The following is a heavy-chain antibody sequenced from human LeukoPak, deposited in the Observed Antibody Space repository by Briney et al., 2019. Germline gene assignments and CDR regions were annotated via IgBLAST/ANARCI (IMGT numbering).Heavy chain of an antibody. J-gene: IGHJ4*02. CDR3: AKEFEGPIIAVAGTEDYFDY. V-gene: IGHV3-48*03. CDR1: GFTFSTYE. D-gene: IGHD6-19*01. Sequence: GGSLRLSCAASGFTFSTYEMNWVRQAPGQGLEWLSYITRSGSTIYYADSVKGRFTISRNNAKNSLYLQMNSLRAEDTAVYYCAKEFEGPIIAVAGTEDYFDYWGQGTLVTVSS. CDR2: ITRSGSTI.